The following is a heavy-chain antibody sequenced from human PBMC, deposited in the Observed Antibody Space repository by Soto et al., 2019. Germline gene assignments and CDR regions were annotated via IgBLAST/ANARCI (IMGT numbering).Heavy chain of an antibody. CDR3: ATGGGLDYDFWSGYYSGYYYYGMDV. Sequence: SETLSLTCTVSGGSISSGGYYWSWIRQHPGKGLEWIGYIYYSGSTYYNPSLKSRVTISVDTSKNQFSLKLSSVTAADTAVYYCATGGGLDYDFWSGYYSGYYYYGMDVWGQGTTVTVSS. CDR2: IYYSGST. D-gene: IGHD3-3*01. CDR1: GGSISSGGYY. V-gene: IGHV4-31*03. J-gene: IGHJ6*02.